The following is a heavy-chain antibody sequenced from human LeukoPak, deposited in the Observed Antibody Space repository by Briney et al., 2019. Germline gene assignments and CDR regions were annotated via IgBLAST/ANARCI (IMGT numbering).Heavy chain of an antibody. Sequence: SETLSLTCAVSGGSISSGGYSWSWIRQPPGKGLEWIGYMYHSGTTHYNPSLKSRVTISVDRSKNQFSLKLSSVTAADTAVYYCVRGYYYDSSGYWVRAFDIWGQGTMVTGSS. CDR2: MYHSGTT. CDR3: VRGYYYDSSGYWVRAFDI. J-gene: IGHJ3*02. CDR1: GGSISSGGYS. D-gene: IGHD3-22*01. V-gene: IGHV4-30-2*01.